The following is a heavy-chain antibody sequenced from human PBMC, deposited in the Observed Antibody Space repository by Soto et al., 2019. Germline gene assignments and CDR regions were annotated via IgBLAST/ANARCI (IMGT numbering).Heavy chain of an antibody. CDR2: IVVGSGNT. CDR3: AAAPYYDFWSGSYGMDV. V-gene: IGHV1-58*01. D-gene: IGHD3-3*01. J-gene: IGHJ6*02. Sequence: SVKVSCKASGFTFTSSAVQWVRQARGQRLEWIGWIVVGSGNTNYAQKFQERVTITRDMSTSTAHMELSSLRSEDTAVYYCAAAPYYDFWSGSYGMDVWGQGTTVTVSS. CDR1: GFTFTSSA.